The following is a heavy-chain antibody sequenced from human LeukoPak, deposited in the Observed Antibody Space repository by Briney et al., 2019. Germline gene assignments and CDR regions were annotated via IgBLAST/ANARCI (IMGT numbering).Heavy chain of an antibody. D-gene: IGHD4-17*01. V-gene: IGHV4-4*07. CDR3: ARRRDYGDYTLDY. CDR1: DGSITGFS. CDR2: IYSSGST. Sequence: SETLSLTCAVADGSITGFSWSWVRQPAGKGLEWIGRIYSSGSTNSNPSLKSRVIMSLDTSKAQFSLKLSSVTAADTAVYFCARRRDYGDYTLDYWGQGTLVTVSS. J-gene: IGHJ4*02.